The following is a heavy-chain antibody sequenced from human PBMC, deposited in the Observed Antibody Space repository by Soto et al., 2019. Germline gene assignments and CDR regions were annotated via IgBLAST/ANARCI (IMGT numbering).Heavy chain of an antibody. CDR1: GGSISSSSYY. CDR3: VRGGTGGWYSDYFDY. V-gene: IGHV4-39*01. Sequence: SETLSLTCTVSGGSISSSSYYWGWIRQPPGKGLEWIGSIYYSGSTYYNPSLKSRVTISVDTSKNQFSLKLSSVTAADTAVYYCVRGGTGGWYSDYFDYWGQGTLVTVSS. J-gene: IGHJ4*02. CDR2: IYYSGST. D-gene: IGHD6-19*01.